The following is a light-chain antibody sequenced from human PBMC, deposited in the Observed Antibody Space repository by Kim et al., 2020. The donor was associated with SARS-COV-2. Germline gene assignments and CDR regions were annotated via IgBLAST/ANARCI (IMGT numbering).Light chain of an antibody. V-gene: IGLV1-40*01. Sequence: GRGGTVPGTGGSSNIGAGYDVHWYQQWPGTAPRLLIYANNNRPSGVPDRFSGSKSGTSASLAITGLQAEDEAVYYCQSSDSSLSGVFGGGTQLTVL. J-gene: IGLJ3*02. CDR2: ANN. CDR3: QSSDSSLSGV. CDR1: SSNIGAGYD.